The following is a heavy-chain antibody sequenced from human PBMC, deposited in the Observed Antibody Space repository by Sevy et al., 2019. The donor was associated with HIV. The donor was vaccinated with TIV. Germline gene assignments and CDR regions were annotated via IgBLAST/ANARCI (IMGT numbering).Heavy chain of an antibody. Sequence: GGSLRLSCAGSGFTFSTFAMSWVRLAPGKGLEWVSAISATGSSTFYSDSVKGRFTTSRDNSKNTLYLQMNSLRADDTAVYYCAKDWGTTAISDYWGQGTLVTVSS. V-gene: IGHV3-23*01. J-gene: IGHJ4*02. CDR3: AKDWGTTAISDY. D-gene: IGHD3-16*01. CDR2: ISATGSST. CDR1: GFTFSTFA.